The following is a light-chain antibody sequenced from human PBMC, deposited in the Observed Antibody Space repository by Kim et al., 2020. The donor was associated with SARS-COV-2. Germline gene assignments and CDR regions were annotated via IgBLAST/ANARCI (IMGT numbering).Light chain of an antibody. Sequence: GHTGTISCSGTNSNNVNNFVNWYQQRPGAAPKLVIYRNHERPSGVPDRFSGSKSGTSASLVISGVRSGDGGDYYCASWDDSLSGQVFGGGTKVTVL. CDR1: NSNNVNNF. CDR3: ASWDDSLSGQV. J-gene: IGLJ3*02. CDR2: RNH. V-gene: IGLV1-47*01.